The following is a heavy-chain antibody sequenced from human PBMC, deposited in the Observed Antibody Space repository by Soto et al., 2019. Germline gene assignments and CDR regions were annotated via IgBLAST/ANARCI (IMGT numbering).Heavy chain of an antibody. D-gene: IGHD6-6*01. CDR1: GFTFSSYS. CDR2: ISSSSSTI. V-gene: IGHV3-48*02. Sequence: GSLRLSCAASGFTFSSYSMNWVRQAPGKGLEWVSYISSSSSTIYYADSVKGRFTISRDNAKNSLYLQMSSLRDEDTAVYYCASGWGSSPYLDYWGQGTLVTVSS. CDR3: ASGWGSSPYLDY. J-gene: IGHJ4*02.